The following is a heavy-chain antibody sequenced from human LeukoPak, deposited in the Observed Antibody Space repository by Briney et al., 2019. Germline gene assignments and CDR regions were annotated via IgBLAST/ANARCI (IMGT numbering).Heavy chain of an antibody. CDR2: IKQDGSEK. J-gene: IGHJ4*02. V-gene: IGHV3-7*01. CDR3: ARGRGGTTTVTTFDY. D-gene: IGHD4-17*01. CDR1: GFTFSSYW. Sequence: GGSLRLSCAASGFTFSSYWMSWVRQAPGKGLEWVANIKQDGSEKYYVDSVKGRFTISRDNAKNSLYLQMNSLRAEDTAVYYCARGRGGTTTVTTFDYWGQGTLVTVSS.